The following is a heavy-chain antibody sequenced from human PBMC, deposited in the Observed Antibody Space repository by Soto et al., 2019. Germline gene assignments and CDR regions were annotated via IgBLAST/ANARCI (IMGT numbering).Heavy chain of an antibody. CDR3: ARGASLYYGMDV. J-gene: IGHJ6*02. Sequence: PGGSLRLSCEASGFKFGTYGMHWVRQAPGKGLEWVAIIWYDGSNDYYAASVKGRFTISRYNSKNTLFLHMSSLTVDDTAMYYCARGASLYYGMDVWGQGTTVTVSS. V-gene: IGHV3-30*02. CDR2: IWYDGSND. CDR1: GFKFGTYG.